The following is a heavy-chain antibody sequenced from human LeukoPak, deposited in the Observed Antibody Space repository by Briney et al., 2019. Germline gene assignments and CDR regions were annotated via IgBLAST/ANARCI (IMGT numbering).Heavy chain of an antibody. CDR1: GFTFSSYN. CDR3: AREGGDYYFDY. J-gene: IGHJ4*02. CDR2: ITSSSSHI. V-gene: IGHV3-21*01. D-gene: IGHD4-17*01. Sequence: GGSLRLSCAASGFTFSSYNMNWVRQAPGKGLEWVSSITSSSSHIYYADSVKGRFTISRDNAKNSLYLQIDSLRAEDTAVYFCAREGGDYYFDYWGQGTLVTVSS.